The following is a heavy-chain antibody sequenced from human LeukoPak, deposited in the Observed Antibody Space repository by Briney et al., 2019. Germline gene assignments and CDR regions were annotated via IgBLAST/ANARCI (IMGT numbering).Heavy chain of an antibody. J-gene: IGHJ4*02. Sequence: SETLSLTCTVSGGSISSYHWSWVRQPPGKGLEWIGYILTSGSTNYNPSLKSRLTISVDTSKNQFTLKLSSVTAADTAVHYCARLRVSGSYLYYFDYWGQGTLVTVSS. D-gene: IGHD1-26*01. CDR3: ARLRVSGSYLYYFDY. CDR1: GGSISSYH. CDR2: ILTSGST. V-gene: IGHV4-4*09.